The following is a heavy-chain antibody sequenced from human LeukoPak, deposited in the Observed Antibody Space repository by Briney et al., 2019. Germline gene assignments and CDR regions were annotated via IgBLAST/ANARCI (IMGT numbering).Heavy chain of an antibody. D-gene: IGHD3-10*01. CDR3: ARDLPGDPYTGFDC. CDR1: GGSISSSNW. Sequence: PSGTLSLTCAVSGGSISSSNWWSWVRQPPGKGLEWIGEIYHSGSTNYNPSLKSRVTISVDKSKNQFSLKLSSVTAADTAVYYCARDLPGDPYTGFDCWGQGTLVTVSS. V-gene: IGHV4-4*02. CDR2: IYHSGST. J-gene: IGHJ4*02.